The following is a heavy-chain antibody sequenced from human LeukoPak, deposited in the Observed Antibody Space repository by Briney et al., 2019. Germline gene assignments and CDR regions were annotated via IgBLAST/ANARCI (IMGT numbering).Heavy chain of an antibody. CDR2: ISAYNGNT. V-gene: IGHV1-18*01. Sequence: GASVKVSCKASGYTFTSYGISWVRQAPGQGLEWMGWISAYNGNTNYAQKLQGRVTMTTDTSTSTAYMELRSLRSDDTAVYYCAKQRSEVPVAAANYWGQGSLVTVSS. CDR3: AKQRSEVPVAAANY. D-gene: IGHD2-2*01. J-gene: IGHJ4*02. CDR1: GYTFTSYG.